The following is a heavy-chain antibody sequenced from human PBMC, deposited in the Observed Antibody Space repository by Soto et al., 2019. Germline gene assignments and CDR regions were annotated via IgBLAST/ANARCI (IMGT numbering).Heavy chain of an antibody. CDR1: GFTFSSYS. CDR2: ISSSSSTI. CDR3: ARDRYYDSSGYRPTGY. D-gene: IGHD3-22*01. Sequence: XESLQLCCAASGFTFSSYSMNGVRQAPGKGLEWVSYISSSSSTIYYADSVKGRFTISRDNAKNSLYLQMNSLRDEDTAVYYCARDRYYDSSGYRPTGYWGQGTLVTVSS. J-gene: IGHJ4*02. V-gene: IGHV3-48*02.